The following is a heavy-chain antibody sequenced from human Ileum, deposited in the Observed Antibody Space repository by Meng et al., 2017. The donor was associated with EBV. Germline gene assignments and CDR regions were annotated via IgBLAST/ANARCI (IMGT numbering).Heavy chain of an antibody. CDR3: ARGSTFILVD. J-gene: IGHJ4*02. CDR1: GGSVATTSDN. Sequence: QVRLKESGPGLVKPSETLSRTCTVSGGSVATTSDNWSWLRQPPGKGLEWIGYIDYSGSAKYNPSLQSRVDMSVDTSKNHFSLKLRSVTAADTGLYYCARGSTFILVDWGQGTLVTVSS. CDR2: IDYSGSA. D-gene: IGHD3-22*01. V-gene: IGHV4-61*03.